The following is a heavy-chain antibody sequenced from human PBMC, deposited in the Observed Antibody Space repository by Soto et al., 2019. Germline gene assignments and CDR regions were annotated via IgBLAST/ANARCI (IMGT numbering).Heavy chain of an antibody. CDR3: AKDEGVGGTLGLFDY. V-gene: IGHV3-30*18. J-gene: IGHJ4*02. CDR2: MSSDGCKI. Sequence: QVQLVESGGGAVQPGESLRLSCVASGFDFTYYAMHWVRQAPGKGLESVSVMSSDGCKIHHRDSVKGRFTISRDNSKNTLYLQMNSLRKEDTAVYFCAKDEGVGGTLGLFDYWGQGTLVSVSS. CDR1: GFDFTYYA. D-gene: IGHD1-26*01.